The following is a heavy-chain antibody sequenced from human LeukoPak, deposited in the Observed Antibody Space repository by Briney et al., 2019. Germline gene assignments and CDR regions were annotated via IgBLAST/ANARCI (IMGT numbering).Heavy chain of an antibody. J-gene: IGHJ4*02. CDR2: INTDGSST. CDR3: AREGSGYDY. V-gene: IGHV3-74*01. D-gene: IGHD2-15*01. Sequence: GGSLRLSCAASGFTFSSYWMHWVRQAPGKGLVWVSRINTDGSSTSYVDSVKGRFTISRDNAKNLVYLQMTSLRVEDTATYYCAREGSGYDYWGQGTLVVVSS. CDR1: GFTFSSYW.